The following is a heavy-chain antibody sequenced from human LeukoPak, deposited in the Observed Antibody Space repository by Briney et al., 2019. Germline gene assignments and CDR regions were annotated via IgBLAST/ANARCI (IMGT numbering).Heavy chain of an antibody. CDR2: IYDSGNT. CDR3: AKLTGYYFDY. CDR1: GASVSSYY. J-gene: IGHJ4*02. V-gene: IGHV4-4*07. D-gene: IGHD5-24*01. Sequence: SETLSLTCTVSGASVSSYYWSWIRQPAGKGLEWIGRIYDSGNTNYNPSLKSRVTMSVDTSKNQFSLKLSSVTAADTAVYYCAKLTGYYFDYWGQGILVTVSS.